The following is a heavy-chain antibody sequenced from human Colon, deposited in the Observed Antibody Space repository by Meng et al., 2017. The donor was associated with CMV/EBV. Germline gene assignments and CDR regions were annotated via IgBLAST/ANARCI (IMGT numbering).Heavy chain of an antibody. Sequence: GGSLRLSCAASGFALSNYNMNWVRQAPGKGLEWVAVIWYDGSNKYYADSVKGRFTISRDISKNTLYLQLDSLRAEDTAVYYCAKESGERWLQSGIDYWGQGSLVTVSS. D-gene: IGHD5-24*01. CDR1: GFALSNYN. CDR2: IWYDGSNK. J-gene: IGHJ4*02. V-gene: IGHV3-33*06. CDR3: AKESGERWLQSGIDY.